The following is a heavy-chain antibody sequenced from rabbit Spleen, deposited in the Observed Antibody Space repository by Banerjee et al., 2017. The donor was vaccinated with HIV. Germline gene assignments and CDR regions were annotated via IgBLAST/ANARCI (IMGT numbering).Heavy chain of an antibody. D-gene: IGHD4-1*01. CDR3: ARAIVPWLGLTRLDL. J-gene: IGHJ3*01. CDR1: GFSFNSGYD. V-gene: IGHV1S40*01. CDR2: IYVAKGST. Sequence: QSLEESGGGLVKPGASLTLTCKASGFSFNSGYDMCWVRQAPGKGLEWIGIIYVAKGSTDYASWVNGRLTISSDNAQSTVDLKMTSLTAADTATYFCARAIVPWLGLTRLDLWGPGTLVTVS.